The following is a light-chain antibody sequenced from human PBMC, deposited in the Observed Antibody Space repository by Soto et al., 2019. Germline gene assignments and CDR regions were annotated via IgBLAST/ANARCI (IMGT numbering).Light chain of an antibody. CDR2: LGS. V-gene: IGKV2-28*01. Sequence: DIVMTQSPLSLPVTPGEPASISCRSSQSLLHSNGYNYLDWYLQKPGQSPQLLIYLGSNRASGVPDRYSGSGSGKDFTLKISRVEAEYVGVYYCMQALQTPRTFGQGTKVEIK. J-gene: IGKJ1*01. CDR1: QSLLHSNGYNY. CDR3: MQALQTPRT.